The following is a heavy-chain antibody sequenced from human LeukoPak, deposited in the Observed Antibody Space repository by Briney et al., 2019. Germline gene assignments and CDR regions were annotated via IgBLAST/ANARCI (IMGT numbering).Heavy chain of an antibody. CDR1: GDSFSSNSAA. CDR3: VRDPGNWFDP. V-gene: IGHV6-1*01. J-gene: IGHJ5*02. Sequence: SQTLSLTCDISGDSFSSNSAAWNWLRQSPSRGLEWLGRTYFRSKWYNDYAPSVKSRIVVNPDTSKNHFSLQLNSVTPEDTAVYYCVRDPGNWFDPWGQGSLVTVSP. D-gene: IGHD2-8*02. CDR2: TYFRSKWYN.